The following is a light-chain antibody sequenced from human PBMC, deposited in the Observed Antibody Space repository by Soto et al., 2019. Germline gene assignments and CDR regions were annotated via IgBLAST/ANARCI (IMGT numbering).Light chain of an antibody. Sequence: EIVSTQSPGTLSLSPGERATLSCRASQSVSSSYLAWYQQKPGQAPRPLIYGASSRAIGIPDRFSGSGSGTDFTLTISRLEPEDFAVYYCQQYGSSPWTFGQGTKV. CDR2: GAS. J-gene: IGKJ1*01. CDR1: QSVSSSY. V-gene: IGKV3-20*01. CDR3: QQYGSSPWT.